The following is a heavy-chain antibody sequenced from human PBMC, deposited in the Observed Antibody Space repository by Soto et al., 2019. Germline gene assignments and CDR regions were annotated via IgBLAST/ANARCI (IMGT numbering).Heavy chain of an antibody. D-gene: IGHD5-18*01. V-gene: IGHV3-30*18. CDR2: ISYDGSNK. CDR3: AKDGQGYSYGYYYYYYGMDV. Sequence: GGSLRLSCAASGFTFSSYGMHWVRQAPGKGLEWVAVISYDGSNKYYADSVKGRFTISRDNSKNTLYLQMNSLRAEDTAVYYCAKDGQGYSYGYYYYYYGMDVWGQGTTVTVSS. J-gene: IGHJ6*02. CDR1: GFTFSSYG.